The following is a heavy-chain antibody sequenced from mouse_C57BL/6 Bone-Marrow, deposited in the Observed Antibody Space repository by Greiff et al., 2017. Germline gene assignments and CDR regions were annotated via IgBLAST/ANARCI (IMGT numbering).Heavy chain of an antibody. Sequence: VQLQQSGAELARPGASVKLSCKASGYTFTSYGISWVKQRTGQGLEWIGEIFPRSGNTYYNETFKGKATLTADKSSSTAYMELRSMTSEDSAVYFCARRGDYGGYWGQGTTLTVTS. CDR2: IFPRSGNT. CDR1: GYTFTSYG. CDR3: ARRGDYGGY. D-gene: IGHD1-1*01. V-gene: IGHV1-81*01. J-gene: IGHJ2*01.